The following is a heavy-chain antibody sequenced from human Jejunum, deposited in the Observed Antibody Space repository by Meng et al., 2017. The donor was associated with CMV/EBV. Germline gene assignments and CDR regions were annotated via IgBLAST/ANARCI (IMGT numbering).Heavy chain of an antibody. CDR3: ARDVWGFDY. CDR2: ISLGNGQT. D-gene: IGHD7-27*01. J-gene: IGHJ4*02. Sequence: QGHHVKLGFELKKPGASLKVPCKASGYTFTRYPMNWVRQAPGQGLEWVGWISLGNGQTVYGHKVQGRVTVTTDTSTSTAYMELRSLRSDDTAMYYCARDVWGFDYWGQGTLVTVSS. CDR1: GYTFTRYP. V-gene: IGHV1-18*01.